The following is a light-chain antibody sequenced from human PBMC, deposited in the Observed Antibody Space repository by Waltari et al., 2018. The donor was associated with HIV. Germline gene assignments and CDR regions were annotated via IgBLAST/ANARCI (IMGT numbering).Light chain of an antibody. CDR1: SSDVGRYNL. J-gene: IGLJ2*01. V-gene: IGLV2-23*02. CDR3: CSYAGSSTSV. CDR2: EVS. Sequence: QSTLTQPASVSGSPGHSVTISCTGPSSDVGRYNLVSWYQQHPGKAPKLMIYEVSKRPSWVSNRFSGSKSGNTASLKISGLQAEDEADYYCCSYAGSSTSVFGGGTKLTVL.